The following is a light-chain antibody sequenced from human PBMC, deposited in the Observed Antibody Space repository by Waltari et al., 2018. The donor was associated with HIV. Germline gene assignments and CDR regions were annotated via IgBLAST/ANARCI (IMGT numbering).Light chain of an antibody. CDR3: QSYDSSLSGSRV. CDR1: SSNLGAGYD. Sequence: HSVLTQPPSVSGALGQRVTISCTGSSSNLGAGYDVHWYQQLPGTAPKLLIYKNNNRPSGVPDRFSGSKSGTSASLAITGLQAEDEADYHCQSYDSSLSGSRVFGRGTKLTVL. V-gene: IGLV1-40*01. J-gene: IGLJ3*02. CDR2: KNN.